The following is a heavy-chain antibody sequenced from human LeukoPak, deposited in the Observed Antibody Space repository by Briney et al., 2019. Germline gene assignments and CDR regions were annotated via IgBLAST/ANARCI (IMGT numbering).Heavy chain of an antibody. CDR2: IWYDGSNK. D-gene: IGHD5-24*01. V-gene: IGHV3-33*06. J-gene: IGHJ4*02. Sequence: GGSLRLSCAASGFTFSGYGMHWVRQAPGKGLEWVAVIWYDGSNKYYGDAVKGRFSISRDNSKNTLYLQMNSLRAEDTAVYYCAKDESSGMATTFDYWGQGTLVTVAS. CDR1: GFTFSGYG. CDR3: AKDESSGMATTFDY.